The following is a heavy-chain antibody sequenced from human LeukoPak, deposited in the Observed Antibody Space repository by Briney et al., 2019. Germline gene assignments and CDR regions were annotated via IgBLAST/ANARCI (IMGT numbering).Heavy chain of an antibody. Sequence: PSETLSLTCAVSGGSISSGGYSWSWIRQPPGKGLEWIGYIYHSGSTYYNPSLKSRVTISVDTSKNQFSLKLTSATAADTAVYYCARQAAANSIDYWGQGTVVTVSS. CDR1: GGSISSGGYS. V-gene: IGHV4-30-2*01. CDR2: IYHSGST. CDR3: ARQAAANSIDY. J-gene: IGHJ4*02. D-gene: IGHD2-2*01.